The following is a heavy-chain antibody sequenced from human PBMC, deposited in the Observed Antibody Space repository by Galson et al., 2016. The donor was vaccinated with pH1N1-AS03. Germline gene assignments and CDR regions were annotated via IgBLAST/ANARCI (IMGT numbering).Heavy chain of an antibody. Sequence: SLRLSCAASGFTFSMYSMYWVRQAPGKGLEYVGSISNSGGTTYYADSLEGRFTISRDNSKSTLSLQMSSLRIEDTALYYCVRSPVAGYYYFAMDVWGQGITVTVSS. CDR1: GFTFSMYS. J-gene: IGHJ6*02. V-gene: IGHV3-64D*06. CDR3: VRSPVAGYYYFAMDV. D-gene: IGHD6-19*01. CDR2: ISNSGGTT.